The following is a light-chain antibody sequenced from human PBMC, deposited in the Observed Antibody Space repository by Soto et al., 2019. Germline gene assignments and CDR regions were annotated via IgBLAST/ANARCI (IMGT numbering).Light chain of an antibody. CDR3: AAWDDSLNGRV. J-gene: IGLJ3*02. CDR2: SDD. Sequence: QPVLTQPASASGTPGQRLTLSCSGSNSNIGSHTVNWYQHVAGTAPKLLIYSDDERPSGVADRFSGSKSGTSASLAISGLLAEDEADYFCAAWDDSLNGRVFGGGTKVTVL. CDR1: NSNIGSHT. V-gene: IGLV1-44*01.